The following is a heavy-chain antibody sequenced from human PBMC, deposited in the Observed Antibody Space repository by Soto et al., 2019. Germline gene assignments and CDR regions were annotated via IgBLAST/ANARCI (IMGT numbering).Heavy chain of an antibody. CDR3: AKHDADFWSGSSLWYFDY. CDR2: ISGSGGST. V-gene: IGHV3-23*01. D-gene: IGHD3-3*01. CDR1: GFTFSSYA. J-gene: IGHJ4*02. Sequence: GGSLRLSCAASGFTFSSYAMSWVRQAPGKGLEWVSSISGSGGSTYYADSVKGRCTISRDNSKNTLYLQMSGLRVEDTAVYYCAKHDADFWSGSSLWYFDYWGQGTLVTVSS.